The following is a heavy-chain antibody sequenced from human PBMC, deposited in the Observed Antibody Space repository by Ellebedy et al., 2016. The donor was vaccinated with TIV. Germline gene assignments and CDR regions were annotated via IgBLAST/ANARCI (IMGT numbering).Heavy chain of an antibody. CDR3: VGFGVFNL. CDR1: GFSFSNFW. Sequence: PGGSLRLSCAAWGFSFSNFWMSWVRQAPGKGLEWVAHIKTDGSETYYVDSVKGRFTISRENAKNALFLQMDGLRVDDSAGYYCVGFGVFNLWGQGAPVTVSS. V-gene: IGHV3-7*01. CDR2: IKTDGSET. J-gene: IGHJ5*02. D-gene: IGHD3-3*01.